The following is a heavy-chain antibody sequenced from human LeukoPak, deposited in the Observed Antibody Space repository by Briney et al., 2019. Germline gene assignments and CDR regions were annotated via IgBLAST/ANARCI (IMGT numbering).Heavy chain of an antibody. Sequence: PGRSLRLSCTASGFTFGDYAMSWIRQAPGKGLEWVSYISSSGSTIYYADSVKGRFTISRDNAKNSLYLQMNSLRAEDTAVYYCARSSSWREYFQHWGQGTLVTVSS. V-gene: IGHV3-11*04. CDR2: ISSSGSTI. D-gene: IGHD6-13*01. CDR1: GFTFGDYA. J-gene: IGHJ1*01. CDR3: ARSSSWREYFQH.